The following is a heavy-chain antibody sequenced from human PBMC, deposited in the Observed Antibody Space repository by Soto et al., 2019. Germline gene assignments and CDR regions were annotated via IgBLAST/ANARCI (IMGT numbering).Heavy chain of an antibody. D-gene: IGHD6-19*01. CDR2: ITTYNGDT. J-gene: IGHJ4*02. CDR3: ARLSSSGWPIDY. V-gene: IGHV1-18*04. Sequence: GASVKVSCKASGYSFTGYGINWVRQAPGQGLQWLGRITTYNGDTNYAQNFQGRVTMTTDTSTSTTYMELSSLRSEDTAVYYCARLSSSGWPIDYWGQGTLVTVSS. CDR1: GYSFTGYG.